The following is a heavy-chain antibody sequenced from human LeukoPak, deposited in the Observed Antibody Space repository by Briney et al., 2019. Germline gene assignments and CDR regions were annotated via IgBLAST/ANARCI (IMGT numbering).Heavy chain of an antibody. D-gene: IGHD3-10*01. V-gene: IGHV1-69*01. J-gene: IGHJ4*02. CDR1: GGTFSSYG. Sequence: SVKLSCKSSGGTFSSYGISWLRQAPGQGLEWMGGIIPIFGTTNFGQRFQGRVTITADVPTSTAYMELSSLRSEDTAVYYCARDAGLGRGELTGAWYFDYWGRGTLVIVSS. CDR2: IIPIFGTT. CDR3: ARDAGLGRGELTGAWYFDY.